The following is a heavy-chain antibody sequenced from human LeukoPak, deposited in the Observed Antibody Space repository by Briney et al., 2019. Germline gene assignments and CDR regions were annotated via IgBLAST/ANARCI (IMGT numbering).Heavy chain of an antibody. CDR1: GFTFSSYW. CDR3: ARDGDYAVAY. CDR2: MKQDGSEK. Sequence: GGSLRLSCAASGFTFSSYWMSWVRQAPGKGLEWVANMKQDGSEKYYVDSVKGRFTISRDNAKNSMYLEMNSLTDEDTAVYYCARDGDYAVAYWGQGTLVTVSS. V-gene: IGHV3-7*04. D-gene: IGHD4-17*01. J-gene: IGHJ4*02.